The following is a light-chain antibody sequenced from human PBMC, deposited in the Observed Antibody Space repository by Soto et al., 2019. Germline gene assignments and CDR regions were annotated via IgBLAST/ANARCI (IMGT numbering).Light chain of an antibody. CDR2: DAS. V-gene: IGKV1-39*01. J-gene: IGKJ4*01. CDR3: QQSYTFPLT. CDR1: QTISSY. Sequence: DIQMTQSPSSLSASVGDRVSIPCRASQTISSYLNWYQQKPGKAPKLLIFDASTLHSGVPSRFSGSASGTDFTLTVSSLQPEDFATYYCQQSYTFPLTFGGGTKVDI.